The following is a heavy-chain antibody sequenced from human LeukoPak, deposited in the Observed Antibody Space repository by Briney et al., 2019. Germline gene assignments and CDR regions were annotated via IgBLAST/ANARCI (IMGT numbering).Heavy chain of an antibody. CDR3: AKDFPGSGSYYSTLFDY. Sequence: GGSLRLSCAASGFTFSSYAMSWVRQAPGKGLEWVSAISGSGGSTYYADSVKGRFTISRDNSKNTLYLQMNSLRAEDTAVYYCAKDFPGSGSYYSTLFDYWGQGTLVTVSS. D-gene: IGHD3-10*01. CDR2: ISGSGGST. J-gene: IGHJ4*02. CDR1: GFTFSSYA. V-gene: IGHV3-23*01.